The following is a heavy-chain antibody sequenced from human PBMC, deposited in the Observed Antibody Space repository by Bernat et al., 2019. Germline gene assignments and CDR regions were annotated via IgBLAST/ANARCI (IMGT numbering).Heavy chain of an antibody. Sequence: QVQLVQSGAEVKKPGSSVKVSCKASGGTFSSYAISWVRQAPGQGLEWMGGIIPIFGTANYAQKFQGRVTITADKSTSTAYMELSSLRSEDTAVYYCASSTDVDIVAPNLPYYYYYYYMDVWGKGTTVTVSS. D-gene: IGHD5-12*01. CDR1: GGTFSSYA. V-gene: IGHV1-69*06. CDR2: IIPIFGTA. J-gene: IGHJ6*03. CDR3: ASSTDVDIVAPNLPYYYYYYYMDV.